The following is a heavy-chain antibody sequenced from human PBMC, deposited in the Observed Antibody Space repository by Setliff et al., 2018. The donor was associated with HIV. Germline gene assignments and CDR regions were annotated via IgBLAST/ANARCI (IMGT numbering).Heavy chain of an antibody. Sequence: PSETLSLTCTVSGGSITSGNYFWTWIRQPAGKGLEWIGHIYTDGSTNYNPSFRSRVTISVDSSKNQFSLKLSSVTAADTAVYYCALRSVLARLGLADYWGQGTLVTVSS. CDR3: ALRSVLARLGLADY. CDR2: IYTDGST. V-gene: IGHV4-61*09. J-gene: IGHJ4*02. D-gene: IGHD4-17*01. CDR1: GGSITSGNYF.